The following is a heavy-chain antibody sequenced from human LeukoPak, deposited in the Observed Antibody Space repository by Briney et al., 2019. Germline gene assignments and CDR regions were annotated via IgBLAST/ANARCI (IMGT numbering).Heavy chain of an antibody. CDR2: ISSGSTTI. CDR1: GFTFSAHS. D-gene: IGHD3-3*01. CDR3: ARDSYDFWSGLRYYYYYGMDV. J-gene: IGHJ6*02. Sequence: GGSLRLSCVASGFTFSAHSLNWVRQAPGKGLEWISYISSGSTTIYYADSVKGRFTISRDNAKNSLYLQLNSLRAEDTAVYYCARDSYDFWSGLRYYYYYGMDVWGQGTTVTVSS. V-gene: IGHV3-48*01.